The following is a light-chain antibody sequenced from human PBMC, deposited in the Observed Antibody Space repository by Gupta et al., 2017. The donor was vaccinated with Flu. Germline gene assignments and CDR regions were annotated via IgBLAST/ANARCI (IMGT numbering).Light chain of an antibody. V-gene: IGKV1-12*01. Sequence: PSSVSAFVGDRVTIACRASRSIYGWLAWHQQKPGLAPKLLIYAASVLHSGVPSRFSGSASGTDFTLTISILQPEDVTTYYCQQSHTYPRTFGQGTKVEI. CDR1: RSIYGW. J-gene: IGKJ1*01. CDR2: AAS. CDR3: QQSHTYPRT.